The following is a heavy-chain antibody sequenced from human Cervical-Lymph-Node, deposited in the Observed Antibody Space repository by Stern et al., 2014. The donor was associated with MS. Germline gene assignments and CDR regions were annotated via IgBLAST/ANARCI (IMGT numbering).Heavy chain of an antibody. CDR2: ISPYSGGT. J-gene: IGHJ4*02. CDR1: GYTFINYY. CDR3: ARDLFCSGGSCYYYFDF. Sequence: QLVQSGAEVKKPGASVKVSCKASGYTFINYYVHWVRQAPGQGLEWMGWISPYSGGTNYAQNFQGRVTMTRDTSFSTVYLELSSLTSDDAAVYYCARDLFCSGGSCYYYFDFWGQGTLVTVSS. V-gene: IGHV1-2*02. D-gene: IGHD2-15*01.